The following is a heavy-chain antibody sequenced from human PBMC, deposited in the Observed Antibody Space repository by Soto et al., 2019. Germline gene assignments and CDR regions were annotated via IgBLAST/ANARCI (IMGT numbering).Heavy chain of an antibody. Sequence: GGSLRLSCTASGFTFSNYVMSWVRQAPGRGLEWVSAISGGGSSTFYADSVKGRFVISRDNSKNTIHLQLDSLRAEDTAVYFCARFQFGQLRNIFAFWGQGSWVTGSS. J-gene: IGHJ4*02. D-gene: IGHD3-3*01. V-gene: IGHV3-23*01. CDR3: ARFQFGQLRNIFAF. CDR2: ISGGGSST. CDR1: GFTFSNYV.